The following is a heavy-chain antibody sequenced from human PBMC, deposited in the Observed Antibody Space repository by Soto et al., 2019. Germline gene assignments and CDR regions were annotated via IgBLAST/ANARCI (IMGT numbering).Heavy chain of an antibody. Sequence: QVQLVESGGGVVQPGRSLRLSCAASGFTFSSYGMHWVRQAPGKGLEWVAVVWSDGSTTNHADSVKGRFTISRDNSKNTLYLQRNSLRAEDTAVYFCARASPPDHWGQGTLVAVSS. CDR1: GFTFSSYG. J-gene: IGHJ5*02. V-gene: IGHV3-33*01. CDR3: ARASPPDH. CDR2: VWSDGSTT.